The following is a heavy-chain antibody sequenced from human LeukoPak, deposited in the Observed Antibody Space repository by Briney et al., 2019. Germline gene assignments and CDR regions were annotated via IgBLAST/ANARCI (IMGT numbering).Heavy chain of an antibody. CDR2: INHSGST. V-gene: IGHV4-34*01. D-gene: IGHD3-3*01. CDR3: ARGNTIFGVVTPYYYYGMDV. J-gene: IGHJ6*02. CDR1: GGSFSGYY. Sequence: SETLSLTCAVYGGSFSGYYWSWIRQPPGKGLEWTGEINHSGSTNYNPSLKSRVTISVDTSKNQFSLKLSSVTAADTAVYYCARGNTIFGVVTPYYYYGMDVWGQGTTVTVSS.